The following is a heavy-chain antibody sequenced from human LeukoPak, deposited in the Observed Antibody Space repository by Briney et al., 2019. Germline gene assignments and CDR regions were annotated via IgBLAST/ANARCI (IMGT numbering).Heavy chain of an antibody. D-gene: IGHD4-17*01. CDR2: IYYSGST. V-gene: IGHV4-59*01. J-gene: IGHJ3*02. Sequence: SETLSLTCTVSGGSISSYYWSWIRQPPGKGLEWIGYIYYSGSTNYNPSLKSRVTISVDTSKNQFSLKLSSVTAADTAVYYCARVQIYGDDASDIWGQGTMVTVSS. CDR1: GGSISSYY. CDR3: ARVQIYGDDASDI.